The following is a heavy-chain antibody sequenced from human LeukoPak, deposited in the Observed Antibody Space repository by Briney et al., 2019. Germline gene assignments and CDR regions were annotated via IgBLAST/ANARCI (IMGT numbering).Heavy chain of an antibody. CDR1: GASISSYY. CDR2: INYSGSS. Sequence: PSETLSLTCTVSGASISSYYWSWLRQPPGKGLEWIVYINYSGSSNYNPSLKSRVTIAVDTSKNQISLKLSSVTAADTAVYYCARDTPPLIWGQGTLVTVSS. CDR3: ARDTPPLI. V-gene: IGHV4-59*01. D-gene: IGHD2-15*01. J-gene: IGHJ4*02.